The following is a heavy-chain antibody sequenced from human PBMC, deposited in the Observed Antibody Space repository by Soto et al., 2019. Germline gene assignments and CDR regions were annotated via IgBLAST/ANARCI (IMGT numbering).Heavy chain of an antibody. CDR1: GGSISSYY. Sequence: PSATLSLTCTVSGGSISSYYWSWIRQPPGKGLEWTGYIYYSGSTNYNPSLKSRVTISVDTSKNQFSLKLSSVTAADTAVYYCARVSGTVTYGQYYYYGMDVWGQGTTVTVSS. J-gene: IGHJ6*02. CDR2: IYYSGST. D-gene: IGHD4-17*01. V-gene: IGHV4-59*01. CDR3: ARVSGTVTYGQYYYYGMDV.